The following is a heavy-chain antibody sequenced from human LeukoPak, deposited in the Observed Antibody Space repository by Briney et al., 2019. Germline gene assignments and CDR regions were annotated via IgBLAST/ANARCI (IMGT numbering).Heavy chain of an antibody. D-gene: IGHD1-26*01. CDR3: ARGRGGSYYVVRGYNWFDP. J-gene: IGHJ5*02. CDR2: INHSGST. Sequence: PSETLSLTCAVYGGSFSGYYWSWIRQPPGKGLEWIGEINHSGSTNYNPSLKSRVTISVDTSKNQFSLKLSSVTAADTAVYYCARGRGGSYYVVRGYNWFDPWGQGTLVTVSS. V-gene: IGHV4-34*01. CDR1: GGSFSGYY.